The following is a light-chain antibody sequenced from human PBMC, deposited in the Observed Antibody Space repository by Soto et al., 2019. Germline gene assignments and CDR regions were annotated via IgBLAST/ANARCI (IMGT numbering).Light chain of an antibody. Sequence: DIQMTQSPTSLSASVGDRVTITCRASQGIRNYVAWYQQIPGKAPKLLIYAASTLQSGVPYRFSGSGSGTDFTLTINGLQPEDVATYSCQKYSSVPVFGPGTKVEIQ. CDR1: QGIRNY. CDR3: QKYSSVPV. CDR2: AAS. J-gene: IGKJ3*01. V-gene: IGKV1-27*01.